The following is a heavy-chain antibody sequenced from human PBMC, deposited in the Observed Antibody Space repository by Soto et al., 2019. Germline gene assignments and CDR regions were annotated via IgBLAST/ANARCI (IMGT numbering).Heavy chain of an antibody. CDR3: ARGLATLPVFAFDI. J-gene: IGHJ3*02. CDR2: VYWNDDK. D-gene: IGHD1-1*01. Sequence: VSGPTLVNPTQTLTLTCTLSGISLSTSGVGLGWIRQTPGKALEWLALVYWNDDKHYSPSLKSRLTITKDTSKNQAVLTMTNMDPVDTATYYCARGLATLPVFAFDIWGQGTEVTVSS. V-gene: IGHV2-5*01. CDR1: GISLSTSGVG.